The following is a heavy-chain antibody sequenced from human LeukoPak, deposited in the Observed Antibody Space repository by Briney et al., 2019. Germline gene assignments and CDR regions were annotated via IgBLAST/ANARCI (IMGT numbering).Heavy chain of an antibody. Sequence: GASLKTSCKASGSNFPAYWIAWVRQLPGKGLEWMGIIYPGDSDTKYNPSFQGQVTISADKSISTAYLQWNSLKASDTAMYYCARQGSHDYPWGQGTLVTVSS. D-gene: IGHD4/OR15-4a*01. V-gene: IGHV5-51*01. CDR1: GSNFPAYW. J-gene: IGHJ5*02. CDR2: IYPGDSDT. CDR3: ARQGSHDYP.